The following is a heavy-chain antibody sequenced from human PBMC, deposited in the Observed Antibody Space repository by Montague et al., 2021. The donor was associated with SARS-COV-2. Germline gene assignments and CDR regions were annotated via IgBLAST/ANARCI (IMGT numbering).Heavy chain of an antibody. J-gene: IGHJ6*02. CDR2: IWYDGSNK. Sequence: SLRLSCAASGFTSSSYGMHWVRQAPGKGLEWVAVIWYDGSNKYYADSVKGRFTISRDNSKNTLYLQMNSLRAEDTAVYYCARDKRGSALEWLGDGMDVWGQGTTVTVSS. CDR3: ARDKRGSALEWLGDGMDV. V-gene: IGHV3-33*01. CDR1: GFTSSSYG. D-gene: IGHD3-3*01.